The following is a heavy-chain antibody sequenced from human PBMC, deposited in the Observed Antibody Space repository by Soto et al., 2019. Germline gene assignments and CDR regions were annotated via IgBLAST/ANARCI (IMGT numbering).Heavy chain of an antibody. J-gene: IGHJ3*02. CDR1: GGSISSGGYY. V-gene: IGHV4-31*03. D-gene: IGHD3-10*01. CDR3: ASPYGSGSSNDAFDI. Sequence: QVQLQESGPGLVKPSQTLSLTCTVSGGSISSGGYYWSWIRQHPGKGLEWIGYIYYSGSTYYNPSHKRRVTISVDTSKNQFSLKLSSVTAADTAVYYCASPYGSGSSNDAFDIWGQGTMVTVAS. CDR2: IYYSGST.